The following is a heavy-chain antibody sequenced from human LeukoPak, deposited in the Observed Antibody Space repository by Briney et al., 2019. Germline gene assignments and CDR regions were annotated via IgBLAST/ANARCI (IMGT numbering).Heavy chain of an antibody. V-gene: IGHV3-21*01. CDR1: GFTFSTYS. J-gene: IGHJ4*02. CDR2: ISSSSSYI. D-gene: IGHD6-25*01. CDR3: ARDLTAAAHFDY. Sequence: GRSLRLSCAASGFTFSTYSMNWVRQAPGKGLEWVSSISSSSSYIYYVDSVKGRFTISRDNAKTSLYLQMNSLRAEDTAVYYCARDLTAAAHFDYWGQGTLVTVSS.